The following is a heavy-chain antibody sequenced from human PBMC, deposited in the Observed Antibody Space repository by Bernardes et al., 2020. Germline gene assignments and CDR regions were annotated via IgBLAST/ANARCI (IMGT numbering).Heavy chain of an antibody. D-gene: IGHD6-13*01. CDR3: ARENRWYVDY. J-gene: IGHJ4*02. CDR1: GGSFSAYY. CDR2: INYSGST. V-gene: IGHV4-34*01. Sequence: SETLSLTCAVYGGSFSAYYWSWIRQPPGKGLEWIGEINYSGSTKYSPSLKSRVTISVDTSKNQLSLKLSSVTAADTAVYYCARENRWYVDYWGQGTLVTVSS.